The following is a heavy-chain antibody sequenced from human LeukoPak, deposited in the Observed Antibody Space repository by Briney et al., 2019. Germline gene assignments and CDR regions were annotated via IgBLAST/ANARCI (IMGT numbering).Heavy chain of an antibody. Sequence: PGGSLRLSCAASGFTFDDSAMLWVRHAPGKGLEWVSGISWTSGSIGYADSVKGRFTISRDNAKNLLYLQMNSLRVEDTAIYYCARGIWHCNGDRCSRWFDPWGPGTLVTVSS. CDR3: ARGIWHCNGDRCSRWFDP. D-gene: IGHD2-15*01. V-gene: IGHV3-9*01. CDR1: GFTFDDSA. CDR2: ISWTSGSI. J-gene: IGHJ5*02.